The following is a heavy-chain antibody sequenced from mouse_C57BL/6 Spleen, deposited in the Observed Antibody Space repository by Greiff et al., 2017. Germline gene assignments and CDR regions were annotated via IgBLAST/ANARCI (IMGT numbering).Heavy chain of an antibody. D-gene: IGHD2-5*01. J-gene: IGHJ4*01. CDR1: GYTFTSYW. V-gene: IGHV1-52*01. CDR3: ARWESNSYYYAMDY. CDR2: IDPSDSET. Sequence: QVQLQQPGAELVRPGSSVKLSCKASGYTFTSYWLHLVKQRPIQGLEWICNIDPSDSETHYNQKFKDKATLTVDKSSSTAYMQLSSLTSEDSAVYYCARWESNSYYYAMDYWGQGTSVTVSS.